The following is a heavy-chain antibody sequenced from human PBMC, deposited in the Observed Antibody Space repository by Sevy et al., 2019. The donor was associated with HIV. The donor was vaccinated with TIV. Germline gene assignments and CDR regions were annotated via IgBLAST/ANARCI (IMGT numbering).Heavy chain of an antibody. CDR1: GFTISKYS. Sequence: GGSLRLSCAASGFTISKYSMSWVRQAPGKGLEWVSTLSFGCGRINYADSVKGRFTISRDDSKNTLYLQMNSLRADDTAVYYCAREGCTKPHDYWGQGTLVTVSS. CDR2: LSFGCGRI. J-gene: IGHJ4*02. V-gene: IGHV3-23*01. CDR3: AREGCTKPHDY. D-gene: IGHD2-8*01.